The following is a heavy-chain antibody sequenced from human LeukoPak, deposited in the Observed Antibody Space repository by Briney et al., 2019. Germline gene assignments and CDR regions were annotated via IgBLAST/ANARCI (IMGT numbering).Heavy chain of an antibody. CDR2: INPNSGGT. CDR1: GYTFTGYY. J-gene: IGHJ4*02. V-gene: IGHV1-2*02. Sequence: ASVKVSCKASGYTFTGYYMHWVRQAPGQGLEWMGWINPNSGGTNYAQKFQGRVTMTRDTPISTAYMELSRLRSDDTAVYYCARAYYYYGSGSYKFDYWGQGTLVTVSS. D-gene: IGHD3-10*01. CDR3: ARAYYYYGSGSYKFDY.